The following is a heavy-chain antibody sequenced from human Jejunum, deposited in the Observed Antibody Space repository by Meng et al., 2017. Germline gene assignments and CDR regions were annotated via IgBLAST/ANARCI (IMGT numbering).Heavy chain of an antibody. CDR2: FDFEDGET. V-gene: IGHV1-24*01. J-gene: IGHJ5*02. D-gene: IGHD6-19*01. Sequence: ASVKVSCKVSGYTLTELSMHWVRQAPGKGLEWMGGFDFEDGETIYAQKFQGRVTMTEDTSTDTTYMELSSLKSEDTAVYYCATERQWLARRLDPWGQGTLVTVSS. CDR3: ATERQWLARRLDP. CDR1: GYTLTELS.